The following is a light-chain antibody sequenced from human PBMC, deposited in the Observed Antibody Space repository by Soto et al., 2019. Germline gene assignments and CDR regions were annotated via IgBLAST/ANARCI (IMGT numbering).Light chain of an antibody. V-gene: IGLV1-44*01. J-gene: IGLJ3*02. CDR1: SSNIGRNT. Sequence: QSVLTQPPSASGTPGQRVTISCSGSSSNIGRNTVNWYQQLPGTAPKLLVYSNNQRPSGVPDRFSGSKSGTSGSLAISGLQSKDEADYYRAAWDDSLNGNWVFGGGTQLTVL. CDR3: AAWDDSLNGNWV. CDR2: SNN.